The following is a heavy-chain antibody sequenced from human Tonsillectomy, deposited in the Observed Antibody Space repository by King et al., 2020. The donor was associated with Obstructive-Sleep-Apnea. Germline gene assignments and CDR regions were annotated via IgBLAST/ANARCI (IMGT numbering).Heavy chain of an antibody. D-gene: IGHD6-19*01. CDR1: DGSISSTNSY. Sequence: QLQESGPGLVKPSETLSLTCTVSDGSISSTNSYWGWIRQPPGKGLEWIGSMYYSWSSYYNPSLKSRVTISIDTSKNQFSLKLSSVTAADTAVYYCARESPVAGSLRGLRYYGMDVWGQGTTVTVSS. J-gene: IGHJ6*02. CDR3: ARESPVAGSLRGLRYYGMDV. V-gene: IGHV4-39*07. CDR2: MYYSWSS.